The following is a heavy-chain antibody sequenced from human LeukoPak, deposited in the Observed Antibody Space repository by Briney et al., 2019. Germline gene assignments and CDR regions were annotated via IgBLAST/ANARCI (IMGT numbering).Heavy chain of an antibody. CDR1: GDTFSNYA. V-gene: IGHV1-69*06. CDR3: ARVAAGGNRFWFDP. CDR2: VIPIFGTP. J-gene: IGHJ5*02. D-gene: IGHD6-13*01. Sequence: SVKVSCKASGDTFSNYAISWVRQAPGQGLEWMGSVIPIFGTPNNAQKLQGRVTITADKSTNTAYMELSSLRSEDTAVFYCARVAAGGNRFWFDPWGQGTLVTVSS.